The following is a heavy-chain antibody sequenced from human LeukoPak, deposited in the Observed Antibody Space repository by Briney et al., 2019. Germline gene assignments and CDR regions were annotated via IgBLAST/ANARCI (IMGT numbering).Heavy chain of an antibody. CDR3: TREVVVPAATYYFDY. V-gene: IGHV3-49*04. CDR1: GFTFSSDA. CDR2: IRSKAYGGTT. J-gene: IGHJ4*02. Sequence: GRSLRLSCAASGFTFSSDAMSWVRQAPGKGLEWVGFIRSKAYGGTTEYAASVKGRFTISRDDSKSIAYLQMNSLKTEDTAVYYCTREVVVPAATYYFDYWGQGTLVTVSS. D-gene: IGHD2-2*01.